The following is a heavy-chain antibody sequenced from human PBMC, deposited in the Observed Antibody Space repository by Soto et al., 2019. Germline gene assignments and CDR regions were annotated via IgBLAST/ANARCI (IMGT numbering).Heavy chain of an antibody. D-gene: IGHD3-22*01. CDR1: GGSISSGDYY. Sequence: PSETLSLTCTVSGGSISSGDYYWSWFRQPPGNGVEWIGYISYVGSTYYNPSLKSRGIISVDTSKNQFSLKLSSVTAADTAVYYCARAARDLHYYDRRQLGRFDLWGPRTMVPVSS. CDR2: ISYVGST. J-gene: IGHJ4*02. V-gene: IGHV4-30-4*01. CDR3: ARAARDLHYYDRRQLGRFDL.